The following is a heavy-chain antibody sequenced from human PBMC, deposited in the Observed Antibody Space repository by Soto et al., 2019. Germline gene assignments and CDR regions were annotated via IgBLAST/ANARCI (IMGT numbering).Heavy chain of an antibody. Sequence: EVQLVESGGGLVQPGRTLRLSCAASGFTFGDYAMHWVRQAPGKGLDWVSSISWNSVTLAYADSVKGRFTISRDNDQSSLYLQMKTLTPDDTGVYYCAKVAVTGPLFYYYYIDVWGQGATVTVSS. CDR1: GFTFGDYA. CDR3: AKVAVTGPLFYYYYIDV. CDR2: ISWNSVTL. V-gene: IGHV3-9*01. J-gene: IGHJ6*03. D-gene: IGHD2-15*01.